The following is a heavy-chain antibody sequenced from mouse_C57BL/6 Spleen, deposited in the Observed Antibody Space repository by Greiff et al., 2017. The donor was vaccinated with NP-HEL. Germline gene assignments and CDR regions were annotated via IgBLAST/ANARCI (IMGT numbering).Heavy chain of an antibody. Sequence: EVQRVESGGGLVQPKGSLKLSCAASGFTFNTYAMHWVRQAPGTGLELVARIRSKSSNYATYYADSVKDRFTISRDDSQSMLYLQMNNLKTEDTAMYYCVPTDSFAYWGQGTLVTVSA. CDR3: VPTDSFAY. D-gene: IGHD4-1*02. CDR2: IRSKSSNYAT. CDR1: GFTFNTYA. J-gene: IGHJ3*01. V-gene: IGHV10-3*01.